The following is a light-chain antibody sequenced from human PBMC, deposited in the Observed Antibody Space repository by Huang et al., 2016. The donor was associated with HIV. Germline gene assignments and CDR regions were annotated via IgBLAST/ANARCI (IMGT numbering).Light chain of an antibody. J-gene: IGKJ4*01. Sequence: DIQMTKSPYSLSASVGERVTITCRASQSIRSYLNWYQQRPEKAPKLLIYASSRLQSGVTSRFSGSGSGTDFALTISSLQPEDVSTYYCQQSYSTPLTFGGGTKEDIK. CDR3: QQSYSTPLT. CDR2: ASS. V-gene: IGKV1-39*01. CDR1: QSIRSY.